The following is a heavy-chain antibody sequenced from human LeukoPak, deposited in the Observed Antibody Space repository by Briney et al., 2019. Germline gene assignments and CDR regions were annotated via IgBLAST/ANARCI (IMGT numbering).Heavy chain of an antibody. D-gene: IGHD2-2*01. CDR1: GYTFTSYG. CDR2: ISAYNGNT. V-gene: IGHV1-18*01. Sequence: ASVKVSCKASGYTFTSYGISWVRQAPGQGLEWMGWISAYNGNTNYAQKLQGRVTMTTDTSTSTAYMELRSLRSDDTAVYYCARESKARCSSTSCKKKYNWFDPWGQGTLVTVSS. J-gene: IGHJ5*02. CDR3: ARESKARCSSTSCKKKYNWFDP.